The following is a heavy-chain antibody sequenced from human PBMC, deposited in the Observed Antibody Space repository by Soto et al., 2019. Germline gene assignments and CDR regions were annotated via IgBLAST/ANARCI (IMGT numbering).Heavy chain of an antibody. V-gene: IGHV1-69*13. Sequence: ASVKVSCKASGGTFISYAISWVRQAPGQGLEWMGGIIPIFGTANYAQKFQGRVTITADESTSTAYMELSSLRSEDTAVYYCARDHCGGDCPTYGMDVWSQGTTVTVSS. D-gene: IGHD2-21*02. CDR3: ARDHCGGDCPTYGMDV. J-gene: IGHJ6*02. CDR1: GGTFISYA. CDR2: IIPIFGTA.